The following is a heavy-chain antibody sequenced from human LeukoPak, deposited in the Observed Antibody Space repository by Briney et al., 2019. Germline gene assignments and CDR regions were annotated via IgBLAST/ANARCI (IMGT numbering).Heavy chain of an antibody. Sequence: ASVKVSCKASGYTFTGYYMHWVRQAPGQGLEWMGRINPNSGGTNYAQKFQGRVTMTRDTSISTAYMELSRLRSDDTAVYYCARGPLFLEPRVGYNWFGPWGQGTLVTVSS. V-gene: IGHV1-2*06. CDR1: GYTFTGYY. CDR2: INPNSGGT. J-gene: IGHJ5*02. CDR3: ARGPLFLEPRVGYNWFGP. D-gene: IGHD1-1*01.